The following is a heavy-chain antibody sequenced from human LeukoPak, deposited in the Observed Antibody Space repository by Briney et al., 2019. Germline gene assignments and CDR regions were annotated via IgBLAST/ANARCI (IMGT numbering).Heavy chain of an antibody. CDR3: AKERGDKRRITMVRGDYFDY. D-gene: IGHD3-10*01. CDR2: ISGSGGST. CDR1: GFTFSSYA. Sequence: GGSLRLSCAASGFTFSSYAMSWVRQAPGKGLEWVSAISGSGGSTYYADSVKGRFTISRDNSKNTLYLQMNSLRAEDTAVYYCAKERGDKRRITMVRGDYFDYWGQGTLVTVSS. V-gene: IGHV3-23*01. J-gene: IGHJ4*02.